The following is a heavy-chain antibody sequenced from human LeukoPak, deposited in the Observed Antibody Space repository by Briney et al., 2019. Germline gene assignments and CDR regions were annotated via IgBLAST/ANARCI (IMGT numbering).Heavy chain of an antibody. CDR2: MNPNSGNT. CDR1: GYTFTSYD. D-gene: IGHD6-19*01. Sequence: ASVTVSCKASGYTFTSYDINWVRQATGQGLEWMGWMNPNSGNTGYAQKFQGRVTMTRNTSISTAYMELSSLRSEDTAVYYCARGGGIAVAGTGDLDYWGQGTLVTVSS. V-gene: IGHV1-8*01. CDR3: ARGGGIAVAGTGDLDY. J-gene: IGHJ4*02.